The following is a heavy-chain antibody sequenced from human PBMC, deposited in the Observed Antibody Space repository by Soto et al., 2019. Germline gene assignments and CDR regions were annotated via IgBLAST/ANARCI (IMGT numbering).Heavy chain of an antibody. V-gene: IGHV1-69*13. Sequence: ASVKVSCKASGGTFSSYAISWVRQAPGQGLEWMGGIIPIFGTANYAQKFQGRVTITADESTSTAYMELSSLRSEDTAVYYCARSRVVTRLYYYYYGMDVWGQGTTVTVSS. CDR3: ARSRVVTRLYYYYYGMDV. D-gene: IGHD3-22*01. CDR1: GGTFSSYA. J-gene: IGHJ6*02. CDR2: IIPIFGTA.